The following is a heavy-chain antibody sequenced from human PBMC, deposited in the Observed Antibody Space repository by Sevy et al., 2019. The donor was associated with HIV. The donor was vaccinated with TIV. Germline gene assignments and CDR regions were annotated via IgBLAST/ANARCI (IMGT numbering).Heavy chain of an antibody. CDR3: ARGSYDFWSGTHYFDY. D-gene: IGHD3-3*01. Sequence: SETLSLTCTVSGGSISSGEYYWSWIRQPPGKGLEWIGYIYYSGSTYYNPSLKSRVTISVDTSKNQFSLKLSSVTAADTAVSYCARGSYDFWSGTHYFDYWGQGTLVTVSS. V-gene: IGHV4-30-4*01. CDR1: GGSISSGEYY. J-gene: IGHJ4*02. CDR2: IYYSGST.